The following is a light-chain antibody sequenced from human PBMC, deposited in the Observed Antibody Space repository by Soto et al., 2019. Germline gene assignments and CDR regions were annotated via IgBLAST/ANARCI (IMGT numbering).Light chain of an antibody. CDR1: SSNIGAAFD. CDR3: HAYDTSPGSWV. CDR2: GNT. V-gene: IGLV1-40*01. Sequence: QSVLTQQPSVSGAPGQRVTISCTGSSSNIGAAFDVHWYRHPPGTAPQLLISGNTNRPSGGPGRFSGSKSCSSASLTNSWLPAGDEADYYWHAYDTSPGSWVFGGGTKLTVL. J-gene: IGLJ3*02.